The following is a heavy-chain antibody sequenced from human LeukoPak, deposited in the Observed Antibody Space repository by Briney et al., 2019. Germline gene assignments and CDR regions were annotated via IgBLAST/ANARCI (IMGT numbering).Heavy chain of an antibody. CDR1: GYSISSGYY. CDR3: ARPSIAARRFAFDI. Sequence: SETLSLTCTVSGYSISSGYYWGWIRQPPGKGLEWIGSIYHSGSTYYNPSLKSRVTISVDTSKNQFSLKLSSVTAADTAVYYCARPSIAARRFAFDIWGQGTMVTVSS. J-gene: IGHJ3*02. D-gene: IGHD6-6*01. CDR2: IYHSGST. V-gene: IGHV4-38-2*02.